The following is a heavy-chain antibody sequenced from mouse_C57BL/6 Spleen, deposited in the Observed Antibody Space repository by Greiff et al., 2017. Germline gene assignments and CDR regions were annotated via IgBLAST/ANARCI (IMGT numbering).Heavy chain of an antibody. D-gene: IGHD1-1*01. J-gene: IGHJ2*01. Sequence: QVQLQQPGAELVRPGSSVKLSCKASGYTFTSYRMHWVKQRPIQGLEWIGNIDPSDSETLYNQTFKDKDTLTVDKSSGTAYMQRRSLAAEDSAVYDSARPGANGYFFDYWGQGTTLTVSS. CDR3: ARPGANGYFFDY. V-gene: IGHV1-52*01. CDR2: IDPSDSET. CDR1: GYTFTSYR.